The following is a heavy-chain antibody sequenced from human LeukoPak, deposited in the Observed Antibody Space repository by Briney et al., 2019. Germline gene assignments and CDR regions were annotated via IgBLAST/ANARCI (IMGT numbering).Heavy chain of an antibody. D-gene: IGHD2-15*01. Sequence: GGSLRLSCAASGFTFSSYAMHWVRQAPGKGLEWVAVISYDGSNKYYADSVKGRFTISRDNSKNTLYLQMNSLRAEDTAVYCCASPEPRYCSGGSCVSYGMDVWGQGTTVTVSS. CDR1: GFTFSSYA. J-gene: IGHJ6*02. V-gene: IGHV3-30-3*01. CDR2: ISYDGSNK. CDR3: ASPEPRYCSGGSCVSYGMDV.